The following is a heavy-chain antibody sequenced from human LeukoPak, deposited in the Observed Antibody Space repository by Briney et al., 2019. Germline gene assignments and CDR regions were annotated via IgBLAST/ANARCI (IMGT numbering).Heavy chain of an antibody. Sequence: GGSLRLFCAASGFTFSSHTMSWVRQAPGKGLEWVSGISGSGVNTYYANSVKGRFTISRDKFMNTLYLQMNSLRAEDTAVYYCARGRGLPVRPPNEGFLDYWGRGTLVTVSS. D-gene: IGHD6-6*01. V-gene: IGHV3-23*01. CDR1: GFTFSSHT. J-gene: IGHJ4*02. CDR2: ISGSGVNT. CDR3: ARGRGLPVRPPNEGFLDY.